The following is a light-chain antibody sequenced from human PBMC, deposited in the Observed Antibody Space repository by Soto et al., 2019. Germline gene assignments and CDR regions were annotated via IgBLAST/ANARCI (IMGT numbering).Light chain of an antibody. CDR2: YIS. V-gene: IGKV3D-15*01. CDR3: QQHNQWPIT. CDR1: QSAGNF. J-gene: IGKJ5*01. Sequence: ESVLTQSPGTLSLSPGETASLSCRASQSAGNFLAWYQQKPGQAPRLLIYYISTRATGIPARFSGSGSGTEFTLTINSLQSEDSAVYYCQQHNQWPITFGQGTRLENK.